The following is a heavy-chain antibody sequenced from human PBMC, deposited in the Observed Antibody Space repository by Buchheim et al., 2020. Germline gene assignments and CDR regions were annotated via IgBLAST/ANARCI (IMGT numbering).Heavy chain of an antibody. CDR3: ARELAHVGFGDPNNWFDP. D-gene: IGHD3-10*01. V-gene: IGHV1-2*04. Sequence: QVQLVQSGAEVKKPGASVKVSCKASGYTFTGYYMHWVRQAPGQGLEWMGWINPNSGGTTYAQKFQGWVTMTRDTSISTAYMELGRLRSDDTAVYYCARELAHVGFGDPNNWFDPWGQGTL. CDR1: GYTFTGYY. CDR2: INPNSGGT. J-gene: IGHJ5*02.